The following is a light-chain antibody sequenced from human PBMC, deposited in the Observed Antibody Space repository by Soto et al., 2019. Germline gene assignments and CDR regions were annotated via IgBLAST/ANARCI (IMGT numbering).Light chain of an antibody. V-gene: IGKV3-20*01. CDR3: QHYSSQT. Sequence: EAVLTQSPGALSLSPGVRATLSFRACQSVSSNYLAWYQQRPGQAPRLLIYGASSRATGIPDRFSGSGSGTDFTLTIGRLEPEDSAVYFCQHYSSQTFGQGTEVDI. CDR1: QSVSSNY. CDR2: GAS. J-gene: IGKJ1*01.